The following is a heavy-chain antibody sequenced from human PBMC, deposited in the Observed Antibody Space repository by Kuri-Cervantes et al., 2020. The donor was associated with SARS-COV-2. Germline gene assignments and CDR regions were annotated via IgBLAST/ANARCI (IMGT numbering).Heavy chain of an antibody. V-gene: IGHV4-59*12. Sequence: SETLSLTCTVSGGSMSSYYWTWIRQAPGKGLEWIGYIYYSGDVNYNPALKSRVTISVDTSKNQFSLKLSSVTAADTAVYYCARGRGYYYGSGSVWGQGTLVTVSS. CDR2: IYYSGDV. J-gene: IGHJ4*02. D-gene: IGHD3-10*01. CDR3: ARGRGYYYGSGSV. CDR1: GGSMSSYY.